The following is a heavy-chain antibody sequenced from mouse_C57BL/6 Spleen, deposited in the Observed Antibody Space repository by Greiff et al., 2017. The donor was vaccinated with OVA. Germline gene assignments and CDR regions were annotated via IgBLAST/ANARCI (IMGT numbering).Heavy chain of an antibody. CDR3: ARDYDYDGAGFAY. J-gene: IGHJ3*01. D-gene: IGHD2-4*01. Sequence: VKLVESGPGLVAPSPSLSITCTVSGFSLTSYAISWVRQPPGQGLEWLGVIWPGGGSNYNSALKSRLSISKDNSKSQIFLRMNSLQTDDTARYYCARDYDYDGAGFAYWGQGTLVTVSA. V-gene: IGHV2-9-1*01. CDR1: GFSLTSYA. CDR2: IWPGGGS.